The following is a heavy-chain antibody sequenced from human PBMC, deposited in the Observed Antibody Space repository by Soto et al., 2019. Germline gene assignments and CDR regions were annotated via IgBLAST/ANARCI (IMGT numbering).Heavy chain of an antibody. J-gene: IGHJ4*02. V-gene: IGHV3-30*18. D-gene: IGHD6-19*01. Sequence: VQLVESGGGVVQPGRSLRLSCAASGFTFSDYAMHWVRQAPGKGLEWVAVVSHDGRNTHYADSVKGRFTISRYSSKNTVSREMTSLRAEDTAVYYCAKGGRQWLVTSDFNYWGQGALVTVSS. CDR2: VSHDGRNT. CDR1: GFTFSDYA. CDR3: AKGGRQWLVTSDFNY.